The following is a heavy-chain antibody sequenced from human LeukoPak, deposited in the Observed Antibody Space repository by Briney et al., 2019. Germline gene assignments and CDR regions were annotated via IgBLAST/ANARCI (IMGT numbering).Heavy chain of an antibody. CDR1: GYTFTSYD. Sequence: ASVKVSCKASGYTFTSYDINWVRQATGQGLEWMGWISAYNGNTNYAQKLQGRVTMTTDTSTSTAYMELRSLRSDDTAVYYCARDPRSGSYDYWGQGTLVTVSS. D-gene: IGHD3-10*01. J-gene: IGHJ4*02. CDR3: ARDPRSGSYDY. CDR2: ISAYNGNT. V-gene: IGHV1-18*01.